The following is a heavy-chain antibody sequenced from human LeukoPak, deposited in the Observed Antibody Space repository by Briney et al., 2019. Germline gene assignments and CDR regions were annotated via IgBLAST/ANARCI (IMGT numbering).Heavy chain of an antibody. CDR1: GGSITYSPYY. CDR3: AGHHPRNTVDF. V-gene: IGHV4-39*01. Sequence: PSETLSLTCTVFGGSITYSPYYWGWIRQPPGKGLEWIGNTYYSGNTYYNPSLKSRVVISVDTSKNQFSLKLTSVTAADTAVYYCAGHHPRNTVDFWGQGTLVTVSS. J-gene: IGHJ4*02. CDR2: TYYSGNT. D-gene: IGHD2-8*02.